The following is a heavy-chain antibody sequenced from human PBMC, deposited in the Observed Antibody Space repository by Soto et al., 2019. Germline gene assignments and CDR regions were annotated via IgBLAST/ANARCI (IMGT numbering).Heavy chain of an antibody. CDR2: IGTAGDT. D-gene: IGHD3-9*01. CDR3: ARAAHYDILTGSYYYGMDV. J-gene: IGHJ6*02. V-gene: IGHV3-13*01. CDR1: GFTFSSYD. Sequence: PGGSLRLSCAASGFTFSSYDMHWVRQATGKGLEWVSAIGTAGDTYYPGSVKGRFTISRENAKNSLYLQMNSLRAGDTAVYYCARAAHYDILTGSYYYGMDVWGQGTTVTVS.